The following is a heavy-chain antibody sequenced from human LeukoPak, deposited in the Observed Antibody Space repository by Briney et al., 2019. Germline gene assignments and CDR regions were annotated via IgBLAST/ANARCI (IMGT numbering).Heavy chain of an antibody. CDR3: ARATRDCSSASCYNY. D-gene: IGHD2-2*02. CDR2: MNPNSGNT. Sequence: ASVKLSCKASGYTFTSYDINWVRQATGQGLEWMGWMNPNSGNTGYAQKFQGRVTMTRNTPISTAYMELSSLGSEDTAVYYCARATRDCSSASCYNYWGQGTLLTVSS. V-gene: IGHV1-8*01. CDR1: GYTFTSYD. J-gene: IGHJ4*02.